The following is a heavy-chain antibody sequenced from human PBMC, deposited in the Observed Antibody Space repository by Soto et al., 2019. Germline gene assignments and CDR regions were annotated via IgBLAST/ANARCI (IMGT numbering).Heavy chain of an antibody. CDR2: ISKNSSTI. Sequence: EVQLLESGGGLLQPGGSLRLSCAASGFTFSSYSMNWVRQAPGQGLEWVSYISKNSSTIKYADSVKGRITITRDNSKNSLYLQMTSLRAEDTAVYYWAREARRFFESYMDVWGKGTTVTVSS. CDR3: AREARRFFESYMDV. CDR1: GFTFSSYS. V-gene: IGHV3-48*04. D-gene: IGHD3-3*01. J-gene: IGHJ6*03.